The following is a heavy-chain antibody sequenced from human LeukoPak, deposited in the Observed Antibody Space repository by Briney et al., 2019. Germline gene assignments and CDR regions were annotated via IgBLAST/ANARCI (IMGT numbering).Heavy chain of an antibody. CDR3: ARWYSSSWDGEYFDY. CDR2: IYYSGST. CDR1: GGSISSYY. V-gene: IGHV4-59*01. Sequence: PSETLSLTCTVSGGSISSYYWSWIRQPPGKGLEWIGYIYYSGSTNYNPSLKSRVTISVETSKNQFSLKLSSVTAADTAVYYCARWYSSSWDGEYFDYWGQGTLVTVSS. D-gene: IGHD6-13*01. J-gene: IGHJ4*02.